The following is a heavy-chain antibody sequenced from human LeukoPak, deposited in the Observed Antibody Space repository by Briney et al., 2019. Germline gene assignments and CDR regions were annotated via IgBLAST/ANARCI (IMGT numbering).Heavy chain of an antibody. V-gene: IGHV4-59*01. D-gene: IGHD4-17*01. CDR1: GGSISSYY. CDR3: AREGGDYNPYYFDY. J-gene: IGHJ4*02. Sequence: SETLSLTCTVSGGSISSYYWSWIRQPPGKGLEWFGYIYYSGSTNYNPSLKSRVTISVDTSKNQFSLKLSSVTAADTAVYYCAREGGDYNPYYFDYWGQGTLVTVSS. CDR2: IYYSGST.